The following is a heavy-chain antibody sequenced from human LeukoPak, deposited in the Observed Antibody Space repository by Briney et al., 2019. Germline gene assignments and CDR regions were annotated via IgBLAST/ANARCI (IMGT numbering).Heavy chain of an antibody. CDR3: TTDHGSGGYYFYYYYGMDV. Sequence: GGSLRLSCAASGFTFTTYWMHWVRQAPGKGLVWVSHINSDGSITSYADSVKGRFTISRDNAKNTLYLQMNSLKTEDTAVYYCTTDHGSGGYYFYYYYGMDVWGQGTTVTVSS. D-gene: IGHD3-10*01. V-gene: IGHV3-74*01. CDR2: INSDGSIT. J-gene: IGHJ6*02. CDR1: GFTFTTYW.